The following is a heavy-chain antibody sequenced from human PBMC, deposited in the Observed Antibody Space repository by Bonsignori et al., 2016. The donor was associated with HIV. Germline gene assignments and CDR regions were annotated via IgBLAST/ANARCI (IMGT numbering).Heavy chain of an antibody. J-gene: IGHJ4*02. CDR3: AHSGGDVYGDYEFDY. CDR2: ISTSGGST. V-gene: IGHV1-46*01. D-gene: IGHD4-17*01. Sequence: WVRQAPGQGLEWMGIISTSGGSTIYAQKFQGRVTVTRDTSTSTVYMELKNLRSDDTAVYYCAHSGGDVYGDYEFDYWGQGTLVTVSS.